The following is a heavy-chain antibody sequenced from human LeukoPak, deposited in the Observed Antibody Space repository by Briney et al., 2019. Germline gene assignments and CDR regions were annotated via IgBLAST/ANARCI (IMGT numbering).Heavy chain of an antibody. D-gene: IGHD2-15*01. J-gene: IGHJ4*02. CDR1: GGSINSGNYY. V-gene: IGHV4-61*02. CDR2: IYTSGIT. CDR3: ARESTGAGGSFLYWVDY. Sequence: SETLSLTCTVSGGSINSGNYYWSWIRQPVGKGLEWIGRIYTSGITHYNPSLKSRITISIDTSKNQFSLRLTSVTAADTAVYYCARESTGAGGSFLYWVDYWGQGTLVTVSS.